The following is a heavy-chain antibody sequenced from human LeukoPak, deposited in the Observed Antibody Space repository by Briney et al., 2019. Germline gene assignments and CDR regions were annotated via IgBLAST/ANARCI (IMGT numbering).Heavy chain of an antibody. CDR2: ISWNSGSI. D-gene: IGHD3-10*01. J-gene: IGHJ4*02. CDR3: AKPLHLWFGFLAPFDY. V-gene: IGHV3-9*01. Sequence: PGGSLRLSCAASGFTFDDYAMHWVRQAPGKGLEWVSGISWNSGSIGYADSVKGRFTISRDNSKNTLYLQMNSLRAEDTAVYYCAKPLHLWFGFLAPFDYWGQGTLVTVSS. CDR1: GFTFDDYA.